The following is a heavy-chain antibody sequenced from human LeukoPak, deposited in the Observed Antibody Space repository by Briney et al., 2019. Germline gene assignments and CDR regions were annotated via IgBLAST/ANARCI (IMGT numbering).Heavy chain of an antibody. J-gene: IGHJ4*02. V-gene: IGHV4-59*01. Sequence: SETLSLTCTVSGGSISSYYWSWIRQPPGTGLEWIGYIYYRGSTNYNPSLKSRVTISVDTSKNQFSLKLSSVTAADTAVYYCARLGDSSSAPHFDYWGQGTLVTVSS. CDR2: IYYRGST. CDR1: GGSISSYY. CDR3: ARLGDSSSAPHFDY. D-gene: IGHD6-6*01.